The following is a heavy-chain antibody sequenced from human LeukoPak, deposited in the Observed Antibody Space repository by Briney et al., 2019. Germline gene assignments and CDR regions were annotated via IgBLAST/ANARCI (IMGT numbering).Heavy chain of an antibody. D-gene: IGHD2-2*01. CDR2: ISYDGSNK. CDR1: GFTFSSYS. Sequence: GGSLRLSCAASGFTFSSYSMNWVRQAPGKGLEWVAVISYDGSNKYYADSVKGRFTISRDNSKNTLYLQMNSLRAEDTAVYYCAKDQGRQLPTPWGQGTLVTVSS. J-gene: IGHJ5*02. V-gene: IGHV3-30*18. CDR3: AKDQGRQLPTP.